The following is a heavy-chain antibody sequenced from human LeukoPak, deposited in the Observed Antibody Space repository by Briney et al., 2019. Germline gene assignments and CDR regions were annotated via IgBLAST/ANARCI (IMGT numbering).Heavy chain of an antibody. CDR1: GGSISSYY. CDR2: IYYSGST. Sequence: SETLSLTCTVSGGSISSYYWSWIRQPPGKGLEWIGYIYYSGSTNYNPSLKSRVTISVDTSKNQFSLKLSSVTAADTAVYYCARTTVTERGGVDYWGQGTLVTVSS. D-gene: IGHD4-17*01. CDR3: ARTTVTERGGVDY. J-gene: IGHJ4*02. V-gene: IGHV4-59*01.